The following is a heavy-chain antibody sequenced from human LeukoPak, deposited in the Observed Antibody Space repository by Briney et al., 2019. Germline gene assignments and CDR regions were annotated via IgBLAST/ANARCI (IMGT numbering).Heavy chain of an antibody. J-gene: IGHJ4*02. Sequence: GGSLRLSCAASGFTFDNYPMHWVRQAPGKGPEWVSGICRNSGCLGYADSVKGCFTISRDDAKNSLYPQINSLRAEDTALYYCAKEGPSSSGYQPLDSWGQGTLVTVSS. D-gene: IGHD3-22*01. CDR3: AKEGPSSSGYQPLDS. V-gene: IGHV3-9*01. CDR1: GFTFDNYP. CDR2: ICRNSGCL.